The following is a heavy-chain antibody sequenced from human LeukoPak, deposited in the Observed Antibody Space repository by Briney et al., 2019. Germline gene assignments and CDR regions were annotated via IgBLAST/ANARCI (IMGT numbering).Heavy chain of an antibody. D-gene: IGHD1-1*01. J-gene: IGHJ4*02. CDR3: SRGLRLERSFDY. Sequence: GSLRLSCTTSGFTFGGYSLSWFRQAPGKGLEWVGFIRSKAYGGTTEYAASVKGRFTISRDDSKSIAYLQMNSLKTEDTAVYYCSRGLRLERSFDYWGQGTLVTVSS. V-gene: IGHV3-49*03. CDR1: GFTFGGYS. CDR2: IRSKAYGGTT.